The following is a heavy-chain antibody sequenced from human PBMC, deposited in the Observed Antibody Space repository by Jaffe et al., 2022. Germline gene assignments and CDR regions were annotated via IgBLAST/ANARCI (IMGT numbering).Heavy chain of an antibody. V-gene: IGHV3-23*01. J-gene: IGHJ4*02. CDR2: ISGSGGST. Sequence: EVQLLESGGGLVQPGGSLRLSCAASGFTFSSYAMSWVRQAPGKGLEWVSAISGSGGSTYYADSVKGRFTISRDNSKNTLYLQMNSLRAEDTAVYYCAKYMWTTVTTWGFVGIDYWGQGTLVTVSS. CDR3: AKYMWTTVTTWGFVGIDY. D-gene: IGHD4-17*01. CDR1: GFTFSSYA.